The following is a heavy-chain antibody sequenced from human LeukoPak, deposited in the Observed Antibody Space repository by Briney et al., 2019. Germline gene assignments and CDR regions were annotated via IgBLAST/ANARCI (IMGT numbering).Heavy chain of an antibody. V-gene: IGHV3-7*01. D-gene: IGHD1-26*01. CDR3: TRDTIGSLDY. CDR1: GFTFANSW. CDR2: IKQDGSTK. Sequence: PGGSLRLSCAASGFTFANSWMAWVRQAPGKGLEWVANIKQDGSTKHYADSLKGRFTISRDIPKDSLFLQMNNLRADDTAIYYCTRDTIGSLDYWGQGILVTVAS. J-gene: IGHJ4*02.